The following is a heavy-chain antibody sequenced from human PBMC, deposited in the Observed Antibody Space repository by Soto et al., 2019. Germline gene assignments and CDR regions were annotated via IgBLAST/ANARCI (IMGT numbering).Heavy chain of an antibody. D-gene: IGHD4-4*01. CDR3: ARASSSNWDYYYYGMDV. CDR2: IYYSGST. CDR1: GGSISSYY. J-gene: IGHJ6*02. V-gene: IGHV4-59*01. Sequence: PSETLSLTCTVSGGSISSYYWSWIRPHPGKGLEWIGYIYYSGSTNYNPSLKSRVTTSVDTSKNQFSLKLSSVTAADTAVYYCARASSSNWDYYYYGMDVWGQGTTVTVSS.